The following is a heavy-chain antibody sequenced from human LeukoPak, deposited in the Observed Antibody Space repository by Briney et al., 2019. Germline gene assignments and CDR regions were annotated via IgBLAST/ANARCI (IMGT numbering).Heavy chain of an antibody. CDR2: ISSSSSYI. D-gene: IGHD6-13*01. Sequence: GGSLRLSCAASGFTFSSYGMNWVRQAPGKGLEWVSSISSSSSYIYYADSVKGRFTISRDNAKNSLYLQMNSLRAEDTAVYYCARGSIAAAGTLGYWGQGTLVTVSS. CDR1: GFTFSSYG. V-gene: IGHV3-21*01. J-gene: IGHJ4*02. CDR3: ARGSIAAAGTLGY.